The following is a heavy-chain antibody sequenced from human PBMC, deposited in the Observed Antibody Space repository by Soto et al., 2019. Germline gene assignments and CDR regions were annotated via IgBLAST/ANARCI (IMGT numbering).Heavy chain of an antibody. CDR2: IIPIFGTA. D-gene: IGHD3-3*01. CDR3: ARLGYDFWSGYYRSWFDP. J-gene: IGHJ5*02. V-gene: IGHV1-69*01. CDR1: GGTFSSYA. Sequence: QVQLVRSGAEVKKPGSSVKVSCKASGGTFSSYAISWVRQAPGQGLEWMGGIIPIFGTANYAQKFQGRVTITADESTSTAYMELSSLRSEDTAVYYCARLGYDFWSGYYRSWFDPWGQGTLVTVSS.